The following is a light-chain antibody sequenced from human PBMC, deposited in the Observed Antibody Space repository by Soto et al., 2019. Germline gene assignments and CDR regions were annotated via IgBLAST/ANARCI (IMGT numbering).Light chain of an antibody. CDR3: SSYAGSNIGVV. J-gene: IGLJ2*01. V-gene: IGLV2-8*01. CDR2: EVS. CDR1: SSDVGAYNY. Sequence: QSVLTQPPSASGSPGQSVAISCTGTSSDVGAYNYVSWYQQQPGKAPKLIIYEVSQRPSGVPDRFSGCKSGNTASLTVSGLQAEDEADYYYSSYAGSNIGVVFGGGTKLTVL.